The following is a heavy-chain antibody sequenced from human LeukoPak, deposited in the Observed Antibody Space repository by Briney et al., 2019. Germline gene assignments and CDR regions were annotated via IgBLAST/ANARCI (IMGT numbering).Heavy chain of an antibody. CDR2: INTYNGNT. D-gene: IGHD3-22*01. J-gene: IGHJ4*02. V-gene: IGHV1-18*01. Sequence: ASVKVSCKASGNTFNSYGINWVRQAPGQGLEWMAWINTYNGNTNYAQQLQGRVTLTTDTSTSTAYMELRSLISDDTAVYYCARDATLYYYDSSGYIGYWGQGTLVTVSS. CDR1: GNTFNSYG. CDR3: ARDATLYYYDSSGYIGY.